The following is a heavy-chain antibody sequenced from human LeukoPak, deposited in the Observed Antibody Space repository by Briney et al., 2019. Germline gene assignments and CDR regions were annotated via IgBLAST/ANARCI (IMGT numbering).Heavy chain of an antibody. J-gene: IGHJ6*02. CDR3: ARDALSGYSLVGGMDV. Sequence: GGSLRLSCAASGFXFSNNAISWVRQAPGKGLEWVSATTAGGDYTYYADSVKGRFTISRDNSKNSLYLQMNSLRDEDTAVYYCARDALSGYSLVGGMDVWGQGTTVTVSS. D-gene: IGHD5-18*01. CDR2: TTAGGDYT. CDR1: GFXFSNNA. V-gene: IGHV3-23*01.